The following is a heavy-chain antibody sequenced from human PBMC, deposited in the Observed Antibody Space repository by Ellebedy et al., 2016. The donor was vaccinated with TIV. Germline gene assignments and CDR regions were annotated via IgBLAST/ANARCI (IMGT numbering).Heavy chain of an antibody. CDR2: MNPNSGNT. J-gene: IGHJ3*02. CDR1: GYTFSSYE. V-gene: IGHV1-8*01. CDR3: ARHFQELERGNAFDI. Sequence: ASVKVSXKASGYTFSSYEINWVRQATGQGLEWMGWMNPNSGNTGYAQNFQGRVIMTRDTSMSTAYMELSSLRSEDTAVYYCARHFQELERGNAFDIWGQGTMVTVSS. D-gene: IGHD1-1*01.